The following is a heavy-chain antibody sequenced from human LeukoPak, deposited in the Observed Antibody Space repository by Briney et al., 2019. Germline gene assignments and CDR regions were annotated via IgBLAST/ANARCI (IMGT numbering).Heavy chain of an antibody. Sequence: GGSLRLSCAPSGFTFSNYAMHWVRHAPGKGLEWVAVIWYDGSNKYYGDSVKGRFTISRDNFKNTLYLQMNSLRAEDTAVYYCARDAGGSGSYVDYWGQGTLVTVSS. V-gene: IGHV3-33*01. CDR3: ARDAGGSGSYVDY. J-gene: IGHJ4*02. CDR2: IWYDGSNK. CDR1: GFTFSNYA. D-gene: IGHD3-10*01.